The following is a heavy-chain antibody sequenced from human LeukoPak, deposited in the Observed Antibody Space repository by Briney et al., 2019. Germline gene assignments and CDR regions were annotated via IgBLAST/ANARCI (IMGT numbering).Heavy chain of an antibody. CDR3: AKAAGGGSSPTYYLDY. Sequence: PGGSLRLSCAASGFTFSSYAMSWVRQAPGKGLEWVSAISGSGGSTYYADSVKGRFTISRDNSKNTLYLQMNSLRAEDTAVYYCAKAAGGGSSPTYYLDYWGQGTLVTVSS. J-gene: IGHJ4*02. CDR1: GFTFSSYA. CDR2: ISGSGGST. V-gene: IGHV3-23*01. D-gene: IGHD6-6*01.